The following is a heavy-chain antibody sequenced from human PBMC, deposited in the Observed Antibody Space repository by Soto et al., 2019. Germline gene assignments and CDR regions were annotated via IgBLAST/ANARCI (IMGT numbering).Heavy chain of an antibody. CDR1: GFTFSSYG. D-gene: IGHD5-12*01. V-gene: IGHV3-33*01. Sequence: QVQLVESGGGVVQPGRSLRLSCAASGFTFSSYGMHWVRQAPGKGLEWVAVIWYDGSNKYYADSVKGRFTISRDNSKNTLYLQVNSLRAEDTAVYYCGRGGLAMATSAYCQHWCQGTLVTVSS. CDR2: IWYDGSNK. CDR3: GRGGLAMATSAYCQH. J-gene: IGHJ1*01.